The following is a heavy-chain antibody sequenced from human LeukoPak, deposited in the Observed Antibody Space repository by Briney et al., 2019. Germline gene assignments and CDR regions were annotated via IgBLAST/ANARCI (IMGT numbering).Heavy chain of an antibody. Sequence: PSETLPLTCTVSGGSISSYYWSWIRQPPGKGLEWIGHIYYSGSTNYNPSLKSRVTISVDTSKNQFSLKLSSVTAADTAVYYCARGAAARRSDYWGQGTLVTVSS. J-gene: IGHJ4*02. V-gene: IGHV4-59*01. CDR2: IYYSGST. CDR3: ARGAAARRSDY. D-gene: IGHD6-6*01. CDR1: GGSISSYY.